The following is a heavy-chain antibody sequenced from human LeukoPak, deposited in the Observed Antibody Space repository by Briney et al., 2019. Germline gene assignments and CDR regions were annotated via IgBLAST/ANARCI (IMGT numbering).Heavy chain of an antibody. D-gene: IGHD1-26*01. CDR1: GGTFSSYA. Sequence: ASVKVSCKASGGTFSSYAISWVRQAPGQGLEWMGWINPNSGGTNYAQKFQGRVTMTRDTSISTAYMELSRLRSDDTAVYYCASGGGSYPFDYWGQGTLVTVSS. CDR3: ASGGGSYPFDY. V-gene: IGHV1-2*02. CDR2: INPNSGGT. J-gene: IGHJ4*02.